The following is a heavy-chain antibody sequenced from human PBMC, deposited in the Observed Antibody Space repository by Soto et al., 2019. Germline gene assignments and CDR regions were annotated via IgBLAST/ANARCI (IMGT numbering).Heavy chain of an antibody. J-gene: IGHJ4*02. CDR3: ARVSKVAAHHFDY. Sequence: SETLSLTCAVYGGSFSGYYWSWIRQPPGKGLEWIGEINHSGSTNYNPSLKSRVTISVDTSKNQFSLKLSSVTAADTAVYYCARVSKVAAHHFDYWGQGTLVTVSS. D-gene: IGHD6-6*01. CDR1: GGSFSGYY. CDR2: INHSGST. V-gene: IGHV4-34*01.